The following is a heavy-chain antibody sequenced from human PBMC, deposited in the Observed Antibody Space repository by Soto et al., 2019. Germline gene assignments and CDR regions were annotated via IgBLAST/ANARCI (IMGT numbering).Heavy chain of an antibody. CDR1: GFSFNSYS. CDR3: ARGSFFYETSGYYPPDY. Sequence: PGGSLRLSCAASGFSFNSYSMNWVRQAPGKGLEWVSSISISSTYIYYADSVKGRFTISRDNAKNSLYLQMNSLRAEDTAVYYCARGSFFYETSGYYPPDYWGQGTLVTVSS. J-gene: IGHJ4*02. D-gene: IGHD3-22*01. CDR2: ISISSTYI. V-gene: IGHV3-21*06.